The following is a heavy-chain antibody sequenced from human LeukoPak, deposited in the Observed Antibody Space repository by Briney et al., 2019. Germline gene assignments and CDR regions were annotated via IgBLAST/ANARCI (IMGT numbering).Heavy chain of an antibody. J-gene: IGHJ3*02. CDR2: IYHSGGT. CDR3: ARPKASGSSLDAFDI. D-gene: IGHD6-13*01. CDR1: GASISSSNW. Sequence: SETLSLTCAVSGASISSSNWWSWVRQPPGRGLEWIGEIYHSGGTNYTPSLRSRVTISVDMSKNQFSLKLNSVTAADTAVYYCARPKASGSSLDAFDIWGQGTMVTVSS. V-gene: IGHV4-4*02.